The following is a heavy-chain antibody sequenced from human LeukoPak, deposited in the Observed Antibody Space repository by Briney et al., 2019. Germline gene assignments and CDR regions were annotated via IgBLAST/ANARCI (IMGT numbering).Heavy chain of an antibody. V-gene: IGHV3-43*02. CDR1: GFTYDDYA. J-gene: IGHJ4*02. Sequence: GGSLRLSCAASGFTYDDYAMHWVRQAPGRGLEWVSLITGDGGSTYYADSVKGRFTISRDNSKSSLYLRMNSLTTEDTALYYCARTGNFDYWGQGTLVTVSS. CDR3: ARTGNFDY. D-gene: IGHD3/OR15-3a*01. CDR2: ITGDGGST.